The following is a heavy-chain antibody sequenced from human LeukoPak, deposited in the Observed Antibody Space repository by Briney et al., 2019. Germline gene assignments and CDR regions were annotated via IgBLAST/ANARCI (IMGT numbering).Heavy chain of an antibody. CDR1: GFAVSSTL. Sequence: GGSLRLTCAASGFAVSSTLMDWVRQAPGKGLEWVSLIYVTGETFYADSVKGRFTISRDNSKNMLYLQMNNLRPEDSAVYYCARDRAATQSWVEFDFWGQGTRVTVSS. CDR2: IYVTGET. CDR3: ARDRAATQSWVEFDF. J-gene: IGHJ5*01. V-gene: IGHV3-66*03. D-gene: IGHD4-11*01.